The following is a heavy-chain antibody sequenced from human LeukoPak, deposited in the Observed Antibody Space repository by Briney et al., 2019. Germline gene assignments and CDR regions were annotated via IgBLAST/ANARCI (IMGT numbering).Heavy chain of an antibody. CDR3: ARGRGYSYAKNRRLDY. CDR2: INHSGST. Sequence: SETLSLTCAVYGGSFSGYYWSWIRQPPGKGLEWIGEINHSGSTNYNPSLKSRVTISVDTSKNQFSLKLSSVTAADTAVYYCARGRGYSYAKNRRLDYWGQGTLVTVSS. V-gene: IGHV4-34*01. D-gene: IGHD5-18*01. CDR1: GGSFSGYY. J-gene: IGHJ4*02.